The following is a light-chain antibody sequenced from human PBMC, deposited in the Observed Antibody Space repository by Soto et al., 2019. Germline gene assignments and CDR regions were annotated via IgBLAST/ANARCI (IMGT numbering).Light chain of an antibody. V-gene: IGKV3-11*01. Sequence: EIVLTQSPATLSLSPGERATLSCRASQSISSHLAWYQQKPGQAPRLLMYDASNRATGIPARFSGSGSGTDFNLTISSLEPEDFTVYYCQQRSNWPLTFGGGTKVEIK. CDR2: DAS. J-gene: IGKJ4*01. CDR3: QQRSNWPLT. CDR1: QSISSH.